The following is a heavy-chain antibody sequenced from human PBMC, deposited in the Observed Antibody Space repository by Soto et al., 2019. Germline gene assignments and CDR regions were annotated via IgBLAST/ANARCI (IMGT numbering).Heavy chain of an antibody. V-gene: IGHV3-23*01. J-gene: IGHJ4*02. Sequence: GGSLRLSCAVSGFAFSSYSMSWVRQAPGKGLEWVSAITSSGGPTYYADSVKGRFTISRDNSKNTLYLQMNSLRGEDTAVYYCASRRPYYFDYWGQGTLVTVSS. CDR2: ITSSGGPT. CDR3: ASRRPYYFDY. CDR1: GFAFSSYS.